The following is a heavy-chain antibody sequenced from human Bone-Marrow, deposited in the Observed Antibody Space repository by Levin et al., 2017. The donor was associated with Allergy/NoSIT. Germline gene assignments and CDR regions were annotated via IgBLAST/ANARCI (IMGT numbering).Heavy chain of an antibody. Sequence: SQTLSLTCTVSGVSIGSYYWSWIRPSPEKGLEWIGYVYYTGKTSYNSSLKSRVAISVDTSKNQFFLRVSSVTAADTAVYYCARSRQESPFYYYGMDVWGRGATVTVSS. V-gene: IGHV4-59*01. J-gene: IGHJ6*02. CDR2: VYYTGKT. CDR1: GVSIGSYY. CDR3: ARSRQESPFYYYGMDV. D-gene: IGHD3-3*01.